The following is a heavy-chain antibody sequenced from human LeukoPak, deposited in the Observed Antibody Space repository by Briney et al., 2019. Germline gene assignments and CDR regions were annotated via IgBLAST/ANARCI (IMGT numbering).Heavy chain of an antibody. J-gene: IGHJ4*02. V-gene: IGHV3-7*01. CDR1: GFIFSGYY. D-gene: IGHD2-15*01. Sequence: GGSLRLSCAASGFIFSGYYMSWVRQAPGKGLEWVANIKQDGSEKYYVDSVKGRFTISRDNAKSSLYLQMNSLRADDTAVYYCARGAAPTDYWGQGTLVTVSS. CDR2: IKQDGSEK. CDR3: ARGAAPTDY.